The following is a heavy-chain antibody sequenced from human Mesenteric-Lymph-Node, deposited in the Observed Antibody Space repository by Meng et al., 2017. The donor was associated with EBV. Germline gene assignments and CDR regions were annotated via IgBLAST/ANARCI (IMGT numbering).Heavy chain of an antibody. V-gene: IGHV4-34*01. D-gene: IGHD3-16*02. Sequence: QGPLQQWGPGLLKPSGTLSLTCAVVGGSFSSYYWSWIRQPPGKGLEWIGEISHSGSTNYNPSLKSRVTISVDTSKNQFSLKLSSVTAADTAVYYCAKGPLLGGELSLEDYWGQGTLVTVSS. CDR1: GGSFSSYY. CDR2: ISHSGST. CDR3: AKGPLLGGELSLEDY. J-gene: IGHJ4*02.